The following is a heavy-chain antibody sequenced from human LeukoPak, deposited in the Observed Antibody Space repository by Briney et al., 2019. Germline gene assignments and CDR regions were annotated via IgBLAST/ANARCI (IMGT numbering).Heavy chain of an antibody. J-gene: IGHJ4*02. D-gene: IGHD2-15*01. CDR1: GYTFTSYY. V-gene: IGHV1-46*03. CDR2: INPSGGST. CDR3: ARAHCSGGSCYSMATGPQLAHFDY. Sequence: ASVKVSCKASGYTFTSYYMHWVRQAPGQGLEWMGIINPSGGSTSYAQKFQGRVTMTRDTSTSTVYMELSSLRSEDTAVYYCARAHCSGGSCYSMATGPQLAHFDYWGQGTLVTVSS.